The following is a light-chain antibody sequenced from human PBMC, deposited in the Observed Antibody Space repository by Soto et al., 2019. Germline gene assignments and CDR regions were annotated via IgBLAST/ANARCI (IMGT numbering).Light chain of an antibody. CDR2: GAS. V-gene: IGKV3D-15*02. Sequence: GDRATLSCGASQSVSSNLAWYQQKPGQAPRLLIYGASTRATGIPARFSGSGSGTEFTLTISSLQSEDFAVYYCQQYGSSPFTFGPGTKVDIK. CDR1: QSVSSN. J-gene: IGKJ3*01. CDR3: QQYGSSPFT.